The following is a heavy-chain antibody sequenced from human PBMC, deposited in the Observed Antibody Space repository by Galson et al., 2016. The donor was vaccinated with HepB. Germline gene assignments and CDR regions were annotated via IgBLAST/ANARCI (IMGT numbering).Heavy chain of an antibody. D-gene: IGHD4-17*01. Sequence: SVKVSCKASGYTFSSFPVTWVRQAPGQGLEWMGWISSYNGRTNYTKRLQGRVTMTTDTSAATAYMELRNLTSDETARYYCARVLKFYGDSAWFDSWGQGTLVTVSS. V-gene: IGHV1-18*01. J-gene: IGHJ5*01. CDR1: GYTFSSFP. CDR2: ISSYNGRT. CDR3: ARVLKFYGDSAWFDS.